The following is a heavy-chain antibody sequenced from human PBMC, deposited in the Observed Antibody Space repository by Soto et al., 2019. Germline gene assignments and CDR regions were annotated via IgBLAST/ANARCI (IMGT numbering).Heavy chain of an antibody. CDR3: ARDDREFSGFDP. CDR2: INPNSGGT. D-gene: IGHD3-22*01. Sequence: ASVKVSCKASGYTFTGCYMHWVRQAPGQGLEWMGWINPNSGGTNYAQKFQGWVTMTRDTSISTAYMELSRLRSDDTAVYYCARDDREFSGFDPWGQGTLVTVSS. V-gene: IGHV1-2*04. CDR1: GYTFTGCY. J-gene: IGHJ5*02.